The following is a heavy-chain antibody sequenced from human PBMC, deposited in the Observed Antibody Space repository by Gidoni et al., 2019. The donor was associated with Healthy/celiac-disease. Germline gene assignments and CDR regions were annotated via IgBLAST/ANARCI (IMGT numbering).Heavy chain of an antibody. CDR2: ISSSSSYI. CDR3: ARARDYYMDV. Sequence: EVQLVESGGGLVKPGGSLRRSCAASGFTFSSSSMNWVRQAPGKGLEWVSSISSSSSYIYYADSVKGRFTISRDNAKNSLYLQMNSLRAEDTAVYYCARARDYYMDVWGKGTTVTVSS. CDR1: GFTFSSSS. V-gene: IGHV3-21*01. J-gene: IGHJ6*03.